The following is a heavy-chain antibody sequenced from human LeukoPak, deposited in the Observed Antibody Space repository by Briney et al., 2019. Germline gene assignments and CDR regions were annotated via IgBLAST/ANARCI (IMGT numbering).Heavy chain of an antibody. D-gene: IGHD3-10*01. CDR1: GYTFTSYA. V-gene: IGHV1-2*02. CDR3: ARVGRGFYGFDM. J-gene: IGHJ3*02. Sequence: GASVKVSCKASGYTFTSYAMNWVRQAPGQGLEWMGWINPNSGGSRYAQKFQGRVTMTREMSIGTAYMELSSLTPDDTAVYYCARVGRGFYGFDMWGQGTMVTVSA. CDR2: INPNSGGS.